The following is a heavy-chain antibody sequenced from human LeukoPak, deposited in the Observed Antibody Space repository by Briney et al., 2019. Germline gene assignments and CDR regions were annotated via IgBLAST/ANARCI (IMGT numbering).Heavy chain of an antibody. D-gene: IGHD5-12*01. CDR3: ARDGATFSGYDWYYYMDV. CDR1: GFTFSSYS. J-gene: IGHJ6*03. CDR2: ISSSSTYI. Sequence: GGSLRLSCAASGFTFSSYSMNWVRQAPGKGLEWVSSISSSSTYIYYADSVKGRFTISRDNAKNSLYLQMNSLRAEDTAVYYCARDGATFSGYDWYYYMDVWGKGTTVTVSS. V-gene: IGHV3-21*01.